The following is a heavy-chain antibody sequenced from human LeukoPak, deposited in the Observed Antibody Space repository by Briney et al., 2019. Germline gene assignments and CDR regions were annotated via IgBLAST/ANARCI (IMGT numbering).Heavy chain of an antibody. V-gene: IGHV3-23*01. CDR3: AQQLGYCSGGNCYFTY. Sequence: RPGGSLRLSCAASGFSFKNYAMSWVRQAPGKGLEWVSAINNGGDSTYYADSVKGRFTISRDNSKDTLYLQMNSLRAEDTAVYYCAQQLGYCSGGNCYFTYWGQGTLVTVSS. CDR2: INNGGDST. J-gene: IGHJ1*01. D-gene: IGHD2-15*01. CDR1: GFSFKNYA.